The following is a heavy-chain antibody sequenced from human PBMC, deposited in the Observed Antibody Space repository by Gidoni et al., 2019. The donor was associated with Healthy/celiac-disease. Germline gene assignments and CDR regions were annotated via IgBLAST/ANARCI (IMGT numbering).Heavy chain of an antibody. Sequence: QVQLQESGPGLVQPSQTLSLTCTVSGGSIRSGDYYWSWIRQPPGKGLEWIGYIYYSGSTYYNPSLKSRVTISVDTSKNQFSLKLSSVTAADTAVYYCARGDRRNYYYGMDVWGQGTTVTVSS. J-gene: IGHJ6*02. CDR3: ARGDRRNYYYGMDV. V-gene: IGHV4-30-4*01. CDR1: GGSIRSGDYY. CDR2: IYYSGST.